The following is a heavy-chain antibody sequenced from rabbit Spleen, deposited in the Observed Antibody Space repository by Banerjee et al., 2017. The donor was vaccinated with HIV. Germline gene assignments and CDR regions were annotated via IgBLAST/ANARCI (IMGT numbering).Heavy chain of an antibody. D-gene: IGHD1-1*01. V-gene: IGHV1S47*01. J-gene: IGHJ6*01. CDR1: GFDFSSNA. CDR2: ITTSGGYT. Sequence: QEQLEESGGGMVQPEGSLTVTCKASGFDFSSNAMCWVRQVPGKEPEWIACITTSGGYTYYASGAKRRFTISKTSSTTVTLQLTRLTSADTATYFCARDTSSSFSSYGMDLWGQGTLVTVS. CDR3: ARDTSSSFSSYGMDL.